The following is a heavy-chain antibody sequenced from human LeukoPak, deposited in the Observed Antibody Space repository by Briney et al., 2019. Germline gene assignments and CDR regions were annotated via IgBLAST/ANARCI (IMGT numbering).Heavy chain of an antibody. Sequence: GESLKISCKGSGYSFTSYWIGWVRQMPGKGLEWMGIIYPGDSDTRYSPSFQGQVTISADKSISTAYLQWSSLKASDTAMYYCARSPVEMATIPSWFDPWGQGTLVTVSS. J-gene: IGHJ5*02. CDR1: GYSFTSYW. CDR3: ARSPVEMATIPSWFDP. D-gene: IGHD5-24*01. V-gene: IGHV5-51*01. CDR2: IYPGDSDT.